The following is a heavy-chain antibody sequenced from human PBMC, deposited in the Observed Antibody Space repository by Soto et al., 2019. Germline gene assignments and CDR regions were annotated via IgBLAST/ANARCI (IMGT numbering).Heavy chain of an antibody. CDR3: ASPVRTYSYGSLPHDAFDL. V-gene: IGHV5-51*01. D-gene: IGHD5-18*01. J-gene: IGHJ3*01. Sequence: GESLKISCKGSGYSFTSYWIAWVRQMPGKGLEWMGIIYPRDSDTRYSPSFQGQITITADKSITTAYLQWSSLKASDTAMYYCASPVRTYSYGSLPHDAFDLWGQGTMVTVS. CDR1: GYSFTSYW. CDR2: IYPRDSDT.